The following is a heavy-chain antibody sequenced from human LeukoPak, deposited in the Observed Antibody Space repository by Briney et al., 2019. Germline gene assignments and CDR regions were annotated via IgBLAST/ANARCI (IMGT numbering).Heavy chain of an antibody. D-gene: IGHD3-10*01. Sequence: GGSLRLSCAASGFTFSSYWMHWVRQAPGKGLVWVSRINSAGSSTSYADAVKRRFTICRDNAKNMLYLEMNSLRAEDTVVYYCARDRDKGLGLRYWGQGTLVSVSS. CDR2: INSAGSST. CDR1: GFTFSSYW. J-gene: IGHJ4*02. V-gene: IGHV3-74*01. CDR3: ARDRDKGLGLRY.